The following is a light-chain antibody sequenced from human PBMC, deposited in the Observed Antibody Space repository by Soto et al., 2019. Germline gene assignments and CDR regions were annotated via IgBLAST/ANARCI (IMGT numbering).Light chain of an antibody. Sequence: VLTQSPGTLSLSPGERATLSCRTSQSVSSYLAWYQQKPGQAPRLLIYGASSRATGIPDRFSGSGSGTDFTLTISRLEPEDFAVYYCQQYGSSPRTFGQGTKVEIK. CDR1: QSVSSY. J-gene: IGKJ1*01. CDR2: GAS. CDR3: QQYGSSPRT. V-gene: IGKV3-20*01.